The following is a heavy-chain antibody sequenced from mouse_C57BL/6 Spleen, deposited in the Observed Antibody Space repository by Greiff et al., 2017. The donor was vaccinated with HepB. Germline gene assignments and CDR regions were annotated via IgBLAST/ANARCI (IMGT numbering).Heavy chain of an antibody. CDR3: ALYSNYVDWYFDV. CDR2: IDPEDGET. CDR1: GFNIKDYY. J-gene: IGHJ1*03. Sequence: VQLKESGAELVKPGASVKLSCTASGFNIKDYYMHWVKQRTEQGLEWIGRIDPEDGETKYAPKFQGQATITADTSSNTAYLQLSSLTSEDTAVYYCALYSNYVDWYFDVWGTGTTVTVSS. D-gene: IGHD2-5*01. V-gene: IGHV14-2*01.